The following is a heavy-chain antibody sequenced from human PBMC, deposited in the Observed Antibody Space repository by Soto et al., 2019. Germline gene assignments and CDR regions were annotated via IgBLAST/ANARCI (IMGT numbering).Heavy chain of an antibody. CDR3: ARGLTMVYATPDWFDP. CDR1: GYTFTSCD. D-gene: IGHD2-8*01. Sequence: ASVKVSCKASGYTFTSCDINWVRQATGQGLEWMGWMNPNSGNTGYAQKFQGRVTMTRNTSISTAYMELSSLRSEDTAVYYCARGLTMVYATPDWFDPWGQGTLVTVSS. J-gene: IGHJ5*02. CDR2: MNPNSGNT. V-gene: IGHV1-8*01.